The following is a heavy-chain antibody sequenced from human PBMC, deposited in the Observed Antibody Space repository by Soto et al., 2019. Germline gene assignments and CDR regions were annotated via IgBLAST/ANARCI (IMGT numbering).Heavy chain of an antibody. CDR2: MNPNSGNT. J-gene: IGHJ4*02. CDR3: ARGLPMTTPFDY. V-gene: IGHV1-8*01. CDR1: GYTFTSYD. Sequence: GASVKVSCKASGYTFTSYDINWVRQATGQGLEWMGWMNPNSGNTGYAQKFQGRVTMTRNTSISTAYMELSSLRSEDTAVYYCARGLPMTTPFDYWGQGTLVTVSS.